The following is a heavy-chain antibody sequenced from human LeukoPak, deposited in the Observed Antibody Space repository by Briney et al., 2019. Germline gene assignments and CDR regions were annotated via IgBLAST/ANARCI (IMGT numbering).Heavy chain of an antibody. CDR3: ARTRGYCSGGSCFNWFDP. V-gene: IGHV4-34*01. CDR2: INHSGST. D-gene: IGHD2-15*01. Sequence: PSETLSLTCAVYGGSFSGYYWSWIRQPPGKGLEWIGEINHSGSTYYNPSLKSRVTISVDTSKNQFSLKLSSVTAADTAVYYCARTRGYCSGGSCFNWFDPWGQGTLVTVSS. CDR1: GGSFSGYY. J-gene: IGHJ5*02.